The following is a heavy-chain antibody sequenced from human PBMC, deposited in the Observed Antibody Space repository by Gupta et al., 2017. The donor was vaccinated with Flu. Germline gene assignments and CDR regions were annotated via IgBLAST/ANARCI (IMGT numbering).Heavy chain of an antibody. CDR2: ISGSGGSS. CDR1: A. Sequence: AMSWVRQAPGKGLELVSAISGSGGSSYYADSGRGRFTISRDNSKNTRYLQMNSLRAEDTAVYYCAKDYEAYSSSYAYFDYWGQGTLVTVSS. CDR3: AKDYEAYSSSYAYFDY. V-gene: IGHV3-23*01. D-gene: IGHD6-6*01. J-gene: IGHJ4*02.